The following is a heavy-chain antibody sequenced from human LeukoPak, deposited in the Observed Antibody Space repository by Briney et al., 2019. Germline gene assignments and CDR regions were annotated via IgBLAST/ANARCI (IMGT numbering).Heavy chain of an antibody. CDR2: IYYSGST. V-gene: IGHV4-39*07. D-gene: IGHD5-12*01. CDR1: GFVFSRDN. J-gene: IGHJ4*02. CDR3: ARDPIVATILGRWAPMGLY. Sequence: GSLRLSCIASGFVFSRDNMNWVRQAPGKGLEWIGSIYYSGSTYYNPSLKSRVTISVDTSKNQFSLKLSPVTAADTAVYYCARDPIVATILGRWAPMGLYWGQGTLVTVSS.